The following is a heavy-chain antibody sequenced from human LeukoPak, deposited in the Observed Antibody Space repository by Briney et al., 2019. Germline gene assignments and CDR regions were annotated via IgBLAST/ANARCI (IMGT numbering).Heavy chain of an antibody. J-gene: IGHJ5*02. Sequence: SETLSLTCTVSGGSISSYYWSWIRQPAGKGLEWIGRIYTSGSTNYNPSLKSRVTMSVDTSKNQFSLKLSSVTAADTAVYYCARARGVVPAALNWFDPWGQGTLVTVSS. V-gene: IGHV4-4*07. CDR3: ARARGVVPAALNWFDP. D-gene: IGHD2-2*01. CDR1: GGSISSYY. CDR2: IYTSGST.